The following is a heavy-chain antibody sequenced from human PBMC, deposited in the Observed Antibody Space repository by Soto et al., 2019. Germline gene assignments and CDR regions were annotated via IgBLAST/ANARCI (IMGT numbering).Heavy chain of an antibody. V-gene: IGHV1-46*01. CDR2: INPGGIST. Sequence: QVQLVQSGAEVKKPGASVKVSCKTSGYRFTNYYLHWVRQAPGQGLEWMGLINPGGISTSYPQKCQGRVTMLRDPSTSTVYMDLSSLRSEDTAVYSCERSDNVVVAAYSPVYFDYWGQGTLVTVSS. CDR3: ERSDNVVVAAYSPVYFDY. CDR1: GYRFTNYY. D-gene: IGHD2-15*01. J-gene: IGHJ4*02.